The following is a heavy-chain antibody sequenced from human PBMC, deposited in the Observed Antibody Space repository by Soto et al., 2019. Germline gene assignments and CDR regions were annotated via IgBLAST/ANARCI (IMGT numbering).Heavy chain of an antibody. CDR2: IIPLLGRA. CDR1: GDTVTTYT. D-gene: IGHD4-17*01. J-gene: IGHJ4*02. CDR3: AGDSGRSDYAFDF. Sequence: SVKVSCKASGDTVTTYTLSWVRQAPGEGLEWMGRIIPLLGRATYAEKFQARITISANKSTSTVYMDLSSLRSEDTAVYFCAGDSGRSDYAFDFWGQGTLVTVSS. V-gene: IGHV1-69*08.